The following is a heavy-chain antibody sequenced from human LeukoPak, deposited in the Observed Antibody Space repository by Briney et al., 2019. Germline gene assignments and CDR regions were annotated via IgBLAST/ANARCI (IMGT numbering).Heavy chain of an antibody. V-gene: IGHV3-53*01. CDR3: ARDLSSSFDY. D-gene: IGHD3-16*01. J-gene: IGHJ4*02. CDR1: GFTVSNNY. Sequence: PGGSLRLSCAVSGFTVSNNYMNWVRQAPGKGLEWVSVIYRGGDTYYVDSVKGRFTISRDNSKNKLYLQMNSLRAEDTAVYYCARDLSSSFDYWGRGTLVTVSS. CDR2: IYRGGDT.